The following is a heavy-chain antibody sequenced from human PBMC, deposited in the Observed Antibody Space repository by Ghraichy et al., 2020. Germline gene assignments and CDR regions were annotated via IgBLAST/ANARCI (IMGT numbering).Heavy chain of an antibody. CDR3: AREPGSSSSTPYFDY. D-gene: IGHD6-6*01. V-gene: IGHV1-69*13. J-gene: IGHJ4*02. Sequence: SVKVSCKASGGTFSSYAISWVRQAPGQGLEWMGGIIPIFGTANYAQKFQGRVTITADESTSTAYMELSSLRSEDTAVYYCAREPGSSSSTPYFDYWGQGTLVTVSS. CDR2: IIPIFGTA. CDR1: GGTFSSYA.